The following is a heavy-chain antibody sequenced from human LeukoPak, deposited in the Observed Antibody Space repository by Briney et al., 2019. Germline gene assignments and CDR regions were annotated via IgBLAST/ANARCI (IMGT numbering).Heavy chain of an antibody. Sequence: PGGSLRLSCAASGFTFSSYAMSWVRQAPGKGLEWVSAMTGSGGSTYYADSVKGRFTISRDNSNNTLYLQMNSLRAEDTAVYFCAKYAVGQWLVDYWGQETLVTVS. V-gene: IGHV3-23*01. D-gene: IGHD6-19*01. CDR2: MTGSGGST. J-gene: IGHJ4*02. CDR1: GFTFSSYA. CDR3: AKYAVGQWLVDY.